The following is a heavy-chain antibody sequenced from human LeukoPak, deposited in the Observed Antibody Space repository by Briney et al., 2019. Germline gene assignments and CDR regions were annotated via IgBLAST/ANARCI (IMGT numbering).Heavy chain of an antibody. V-gene: IGHV3-30*02. CDR3: AGYYDSSGYYCFDY. Sequence: GGSLRLSCAASGFTFSSYGMHWVRQAPGKGLEWVAVIWYDGSNKYYADSVKGRFTISRDNSKNTLYLQMNSLRAEDTAVYYCAGYYDSSGYYCFDYWGQGTLVTVSS. J-gene: IGHJ4*02. CDR1: GFTFSSYG. D-gene: IGHD3-22*01. CDR2: IWYDGSNK.